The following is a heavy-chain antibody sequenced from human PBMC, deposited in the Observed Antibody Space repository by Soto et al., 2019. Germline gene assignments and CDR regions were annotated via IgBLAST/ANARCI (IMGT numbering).Heavy chain of an antibody. CDR2: ISSSSSYI. V-gene: IGHV3-21*01. CDR3: ARDQPGYSYCYGLGY. J-gene: IGHJ4*02. D-gene: IGHD5-18*01. CDR1: GFTFSSYS. Sequence: EVQLVESGGGLVKPGGSLRLSCAASGFTFSSYSMNWVRQAPGKGLEWVSSISSSSSYIYYADSVKGRFTISRDNAKNSLYLQMNSLRAEVTAVYYCARDQPGYSYCYGLGYWGQGTLVTVSS.